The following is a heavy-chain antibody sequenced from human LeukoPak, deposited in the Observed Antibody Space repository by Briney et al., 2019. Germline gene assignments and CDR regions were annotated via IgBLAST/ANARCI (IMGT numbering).Heavy chain of an antibody. D-gene: IGHD2-21*02. CDR1: GGSISTYY. CDR3: ARHLGVTAAPLGY. J-gene: IGHJ4*02. V-gene: IGHV4-59*08. CDR2: FSYNGKT. Sequence: MASETLSLTCTVSGGSISTYYWSWIRQAPGKGLEWIGYFSYNGKTNYNPSLESRVIISVATSKSQFSLKLSSVTAADTAVYYCARHLGVTAAPLGYWGRGTLVTVSS.